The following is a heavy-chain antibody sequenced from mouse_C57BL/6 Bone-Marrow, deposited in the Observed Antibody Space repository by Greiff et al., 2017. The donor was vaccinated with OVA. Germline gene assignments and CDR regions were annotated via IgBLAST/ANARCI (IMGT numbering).Heavy chain of an antibody. Sequence: EVMLVESGPGLAKPSQTLSLTCSVTGYSITSDYWNWIRKFPGNKLEYMGYISYSGSTYYNPSLKSRISITRDTSKNQYYLQLNSVTTEDTATYYCARYYYGRRGYFDVWGTGTTVTVSS. CDR2: ISYSGST. V-gene: IGHV3-8*01. CDR1: GYSITSDY. D-gene: IGHD1-1*01. CDR3: ARYYYGRRGYFDV. J-gene: IGHJ1*03.